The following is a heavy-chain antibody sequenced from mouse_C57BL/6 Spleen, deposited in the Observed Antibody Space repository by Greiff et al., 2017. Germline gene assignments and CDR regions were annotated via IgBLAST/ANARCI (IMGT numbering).Heavy chain of an antibody. CDR2: IDPANGNT. J-gene: IGHJ3*01. D-gene: IGHD3-2*02. Sequence: VQLQQSVAELVRPGASVKLSCTASGFNIKNTYMHWVKQRPEQGLEWIGRIDPANGNTKYAPKFQGKDTITADTSSNTAYLQLSSLTSEYTAIYYCALDSSGLPWFAYWGQGTLVTVSA. CDR1: GFNIKNTY. CDR3: ALDSSGLPWFAY. V-gene: IGHV14-3*01.